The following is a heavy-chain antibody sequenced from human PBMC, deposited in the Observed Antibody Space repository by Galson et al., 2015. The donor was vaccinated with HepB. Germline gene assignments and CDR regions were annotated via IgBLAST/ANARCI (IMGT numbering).Heavy chain of an antibody. CDR3: AREGDSWFDP. D-gene: IGHD3-16*01. CDR1: GFSFTGHY. V-gene: IGHV1-2*02. J-gene: IGHJ5*02. CDR2: INPNSGGT. Sequence: SVKVSCKASGFSFTGHYMHWVRQAPGQGLEWMGWINPNSGGTNYAQKFQGRVTMTRDTSISTAYMELSRLRSDDTAMYYCAREGDSWFDPWGQGTLVTVSS.